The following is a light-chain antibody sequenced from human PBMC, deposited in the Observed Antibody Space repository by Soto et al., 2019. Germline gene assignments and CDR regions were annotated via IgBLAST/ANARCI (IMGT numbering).Light chain of an antibody. V-gene: IGKV1-9*01. Sequence: DIQLTQSPSFLSASVGDRVTITCRASQCISSYLAWYQQKPGKAPKLLIYAASTLQSGVPLRFTGSGSPTEATGAVNSLEPEDLATYYCQQLTSHPALTFGQATRLEIK. CDR1: QCISSY. J-gene: IGKJ5*01. CDR2: AAS. CDR3: QQLTSHPALT.